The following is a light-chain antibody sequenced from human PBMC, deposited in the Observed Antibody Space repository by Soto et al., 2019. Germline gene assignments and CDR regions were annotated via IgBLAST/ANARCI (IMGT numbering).Light chain of an antibody. CDR1: QSGSSN. CDR2: GAS. J-gene: IGKJ1*01. CDR3: QQYNNWPRT. V-gene: IGKV3-15*01. Sequence: EIVMTQSPATLSVSPGARATLSCRASQSGSSNLAWYQQKPGQAPRLLIYGASARATGIPARFSGSGSGTEFTLTISSLQSEDFAVYYCQQYNNWPRTFGQGTKVEIK.